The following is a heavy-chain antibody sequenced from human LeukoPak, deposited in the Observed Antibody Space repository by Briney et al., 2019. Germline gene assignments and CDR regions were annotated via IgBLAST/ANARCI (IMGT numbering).Heavy chain of an antibody. CDR3: ATFLETTHTMDV. J-gene: IGHJ6*04. Sequence: ASVKVSCKTSGYTFSGHYMHWVRQAPGQGLEWMGWINPNIGGTNYAQKFQGRVTMTRDTSISTAYMELSRLRSDDTAVYYCATFLETTHTMDVWGKGTTVTVSS. D-gene: IGHD1-1*01. V-gene: IGHV1-2*02. CDR1: GYTFSGHY. CDR2: INPNIGGT.